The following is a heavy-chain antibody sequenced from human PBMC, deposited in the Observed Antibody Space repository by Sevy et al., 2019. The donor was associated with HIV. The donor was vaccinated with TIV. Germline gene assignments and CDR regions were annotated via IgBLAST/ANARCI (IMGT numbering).Heavy chain of an antibody. J-gene: IGHJ6*02. CDR1: GFTFSSYW. D-gene: IGHD2-2*01. V-gene: IGHV3-7*01. CDR3: ARVCSSTSCYSGYYGMDV. CDR2: IKQDGSEK. Sequence: GGSLRLSCAASGFTFSSYWMSWVRQAPGKGLEWVANIKQDGSEKYYVDSVKGRFTISRDNAKNSLYLQMNSRRAEDTAVYYCARVCSSTSCYSGYYGMDVWGQGTTVTVSS.